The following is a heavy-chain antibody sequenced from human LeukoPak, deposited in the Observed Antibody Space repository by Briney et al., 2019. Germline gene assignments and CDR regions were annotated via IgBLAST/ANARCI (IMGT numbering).Heavy chain of an antibody. V-gene: IGHV1-46*01. CDR3: ARWETGIAAAGHDAFDI. D-gene: IGHD6-13*01. CDR2: INPSGGST. CDR1: GYTFTSYY. Sequence: ASVKVSCKASGYTFTSYYMHWVRQAPGQGLEWMGIINPSGGSTSYAQKFQGRVTMTRDTSTSTVYMELSSLRSDDTAVYYCARWETGIAAAGHDAFDIWGQGTMVTVSS. J-gene: IGHJ3*02.